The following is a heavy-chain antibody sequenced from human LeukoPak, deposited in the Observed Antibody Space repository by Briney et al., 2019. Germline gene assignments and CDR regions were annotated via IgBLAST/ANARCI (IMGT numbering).Heavy chain of an antibody. Sequence: SETLSLTCGVSGGSFSNYIWSWVRQPPGKGLEWIGEILQGGVTNYNSSLKSRVTMSMDTSKNQFHLDLTSVTAADAGQYFCARGGRGTYMRLWGQGILVTVSS. CDR2: ILQGGVT. D-gene: IGHD1-26*01. CDR1: GGSFSNYI. V-gene: IGHV4-34*01. J-gene: IGHJ4*02. CDR3: ARGGRGTYMRL.